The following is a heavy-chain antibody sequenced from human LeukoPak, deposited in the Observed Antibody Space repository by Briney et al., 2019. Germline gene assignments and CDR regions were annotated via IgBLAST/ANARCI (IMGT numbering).Heavy chain of an antibody. D-gene: IGHD3-16*01. V-gene: IGHV3-23*01. CDR3: AKGSYYYDSADSFDY. J-gene: IGHJ4*02. Sequence: GGSLRLSCAASGFTFSSYAMSWVRQSPGKGLEWFSTISGSGGNTYYAHSVKGRFTISRGNSKNTLYLQMSSLRAEDTAVYYCAKGSYYYDSADSFDYWGQGTLVTVSS. CDR1: GFTFSSYA. CDR2: ISGSGGNT.